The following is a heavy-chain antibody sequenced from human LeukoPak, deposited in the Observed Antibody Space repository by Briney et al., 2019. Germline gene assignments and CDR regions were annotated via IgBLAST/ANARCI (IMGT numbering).Heavy chain of an antibody. D-gene: IGHD2-15*01. CDR2: ISSSGSYI. V-gene: IGHV3-21*01. CDR1: GFTFSSYS. J-gene: IGHJ5*02. CDR3: ARVVNWFDP. Sequence: PGGSLRLSCAASGFTFSSYSMNWVRQAPGKGLEWVSSISSSGSYIYYLDSVRGRFTISRDSAKNSLYLQMNSLRAEDTAVYYCARVVNWFDPWGQGTLVTVSS.